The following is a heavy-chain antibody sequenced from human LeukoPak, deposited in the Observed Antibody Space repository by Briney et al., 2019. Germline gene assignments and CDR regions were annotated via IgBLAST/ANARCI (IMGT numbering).Heavy chain of an antibody. V-gene: IGHV3-21*01. Sequence: RTGGSLRLSCAASGFTFSNYNMNWVRQAPGKGLEWVSSISSSSSYIYYADSVKGRFTISRDNAKNSLCLEMNNLRAEDTAVYYCARDLLGWELHYFDYWGQGTLVTVSS. D-gene: IGHD1-26*01. CDR1: GFTFSNYN. CDR3: ARDLLGWELHYFDY. CDR2: ISSSSSYI. J-gene: IGHJ4*02.